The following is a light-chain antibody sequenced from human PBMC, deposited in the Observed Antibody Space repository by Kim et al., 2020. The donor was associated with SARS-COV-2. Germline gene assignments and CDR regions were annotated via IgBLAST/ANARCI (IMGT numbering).Light chain of an antibody. V-gene: IGKV1-39*01. CDR2: GAS. CDR3: HQSYSTPFS. J-gene: IGKJ3*01. CDR1: QNIKNY. Sequence: DFQMTQSPSSLSASVGDRVTVTCRASQNIKNYLNWYQQKPGKAPQLLIYGASNLQSGVPSRFSGSGSGTDFTLTISSLRPDDFAVYFCHQSYSTPFSFGPGTKVDIK.